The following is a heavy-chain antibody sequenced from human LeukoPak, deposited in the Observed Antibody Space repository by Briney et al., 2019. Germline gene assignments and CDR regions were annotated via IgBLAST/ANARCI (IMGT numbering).Heavy chain of an antibody. CDR1: GFTFSSYG. CDR2: IRYDGSNK. J-gene: IGHJ5*02. D-gene: IGHD3-22*01. Sequence: GGSLRLSCAASGFTFSSYGMHWVRQAPGKGLEWVAFIRYDGSNKYYADSVKGRFTISRDNSKNTLYQQMNSLRAEDTAVYYCAKDRGSTLTYHYDSSFPWGQGTLVTVSS. V-gene: IGHV3-30*02. CDR3: AKDRGSTLTYHYDSSFP.